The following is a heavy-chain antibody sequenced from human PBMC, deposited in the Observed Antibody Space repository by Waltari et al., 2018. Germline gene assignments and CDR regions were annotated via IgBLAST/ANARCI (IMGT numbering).Heavy chain of an antibody. Sequence: QVQLVQSGAEVKKPGASVKVSCKASGYTFTNYYVHWVRQAPGQGLEWMAIINPAGGSTTYAQRFQGRVTVTRETSTSTVYMDLSSLRSEDTAVYYCATPYGSGTYYYYGMDVWGQGTTVTVSS. CDR1: GYTFTNYY. D-gene: IGHD3-10*01. J-gene: IGHJ6*02. CDR2: INPAGGST. V-gene: IGHV1-46*01. CDR3: ATPYGSGTYYYYGMDV.